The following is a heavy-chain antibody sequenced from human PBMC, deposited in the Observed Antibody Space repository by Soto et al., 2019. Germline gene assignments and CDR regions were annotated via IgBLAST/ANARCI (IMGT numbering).Heavy chain of an antibody. J-gene: IGHJ6*03. Sequence: PSDTLSLTCTVSGGSISSYYWSWIRQPPGKGLEWIGTIYYSGSTNYNPSLKSRFTISVDTSKNQFSLKLSSVTAADTAVYYCARGSDRPYPADPYYYYYMEVWGKGTTVTVSS. CDR3: ARGSDRPYPADPYYYYYMEV. CDR1: GGSISSYY. D-gene: IGHD6-6*01. CDR2: IYYSGST. V-gene: IGHV4-59*08.